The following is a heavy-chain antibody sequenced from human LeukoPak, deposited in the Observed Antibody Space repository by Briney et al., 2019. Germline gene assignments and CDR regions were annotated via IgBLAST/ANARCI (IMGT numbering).Heavy chain of an antibody. CDR2: ISHSGST. D-gene: IGHD3-16*01. V-gene: IGHV4-34*01. J-gene: IGHJ3*02. Sequence: SETLSLTCSVYGGSFSGYYWTWIRQPPGKGLEWIGEISHSGSTNYNPSLKSRVTISVDTSKNQFSLKLSSVTAADTAVYYCARQGAYQPPLIHDAFDIWGQGTMVTVSS. CDR3: ARQGAYQPPLIHDAFDI. CDR1: GGSFSGYY.